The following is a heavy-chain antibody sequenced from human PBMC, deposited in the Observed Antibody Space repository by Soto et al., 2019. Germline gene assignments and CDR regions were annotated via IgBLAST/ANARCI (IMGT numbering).Heavy chain of an antibody. CDR2: IYYSGST. Sequence: PSETLSLTCTVSGGSISSYYWSWIRQPPGKGLEWIGYIYYSGSTNYNPSLKSRVTISVDTSKNQFSLKLSSVTAADTAVYYCARPAIAVAPVDASDTWGQGTMFTVSS. CDR1: GGSISSYY. D-gene: IGHD6-19*01. J-gene: IGHJ3*02. CDR3: ARPAIAVAPVDASDT. V-gene: IGHV4-59*01.